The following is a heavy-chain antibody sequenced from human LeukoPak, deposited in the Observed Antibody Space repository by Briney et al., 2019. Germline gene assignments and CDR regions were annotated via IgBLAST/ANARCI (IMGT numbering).Heavy chain of an antibody. Sequence: SETLSLTCTVSGGSISSYYWSWIRQPPGKGLEWIGYIYYSGSTNYNPSLKSRVTISVDTSKNQFSLKLSSVTAADTAVYYCARVSSPSRVHNSANWAVDVWGKGTTVTVSS. J-gene: IGHJ6*04. CDR3: ARVSSPSRVHNSANWAVDV. CDR2: IYYSGST. V-gene: IGHV4-59*01. CDR1: GGSISSYY. D-gene: IGHD7-27*01.